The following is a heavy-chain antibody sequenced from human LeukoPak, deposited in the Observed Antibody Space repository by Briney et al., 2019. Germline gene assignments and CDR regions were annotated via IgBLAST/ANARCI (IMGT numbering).Heavy chain of an antibody. J-gene: IGHJ6*02. D-gene: IGHD2-15*01. Sequence: SETLSLTCTVSGGSISSSSYYWGWIRQPPGKGLEWIGSIYYSGSTYCNPSLKSRVTISVDTSKNQFSLKLSSVTAADTAVYYCARLGYCSGGSCYTYYGMDVWGQGTTVTVSS. V-gene: IGHV4-39*01. CDR2: IYYSGST. CDR1: GGSISSSSYY. CDR3: ARLGYCSGGSCYTYYGMDV.